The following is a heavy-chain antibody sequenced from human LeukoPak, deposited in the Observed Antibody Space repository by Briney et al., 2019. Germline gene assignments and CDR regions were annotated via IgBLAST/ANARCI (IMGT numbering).Heavy chain of an antibody. D-gene: IGHD6-13*01. Sequence: SETLSLTCTVSGGSIISYGWSWIRQPPGKGLEWIGYIFHSGSTKYNPSLKSRGTISVNTSKNQFSLKLSIVTAADTAVYYCARVYTSSWYRDSLNFDYWGQGTLVIVSS. CDR1: GGSIISYG. V-gene: IGHV4-59*01. CDR3: ARVYTSSWYRDSLNFDY. CDR2: IFHSGST. J-gene: IGHJ4*02.